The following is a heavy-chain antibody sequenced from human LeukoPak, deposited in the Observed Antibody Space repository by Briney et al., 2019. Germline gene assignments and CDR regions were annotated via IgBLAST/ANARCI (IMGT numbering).Heavy chain of an antibody. CDR1: GYTFTSYG. J-gene: IGHJ6*02. Sequence: ASVKVSCKASGYTFTSYGISWVRQAPGQGLEWMGWISAYNGNTNYAQKLQGRVTMTTDTSTSTAYMELRSLRSDDTAVYYCARDVGSSWYGYYYYGMDVRGQGTTVTVSS. CDR3: ARDVGSSWYGYYYYGMDV. V-gene: IGHV1-18*01. D-gene: IGHD6-13*01. CDR2: ISAYNGNT.